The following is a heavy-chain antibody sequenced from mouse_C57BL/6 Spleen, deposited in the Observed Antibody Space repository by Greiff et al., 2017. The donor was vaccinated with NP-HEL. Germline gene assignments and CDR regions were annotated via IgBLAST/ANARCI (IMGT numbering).Heavy chain of an antibody. CDR3: TRASITTVDFDY. V-gene: IGHV6-6*01. D-gene: IGHD1-1*01. CDR2: IRNKANNHAT. Sequence: EVKLVESGGGLVQPGGSMKLSCAASGFTFSDAWMDWVRQSPEKGLEWVAEIRNKANNHATYYAESVKGRFTISRDDSKSSVYLQMNSLRAEDTGIYYCTRASITTVDFDYWGQGTTLTVSS. CDR1: GFTFSDAW. J-gene: IGHJ2*01.